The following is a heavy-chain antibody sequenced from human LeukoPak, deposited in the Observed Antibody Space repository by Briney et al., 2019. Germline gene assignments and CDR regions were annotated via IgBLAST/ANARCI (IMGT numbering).Heavy chain of an antibody. J-gene: IGHJ4*02. Sequence: ASVKVSCKASGYTFTSYYMHWVRQAPGQGLEWMGWINPNSGGTNYAQKFQGWVTMTRDTPISTAYMELSRLRSDDTAVYYCARDRPTYYYDSSGYDYWGQGTLVTVSS. V-gene: IGHV1-2*04. CDR3: ARDRPTYYYDSSGYDY. CDR1: GYTFTSYY. D-gene: IGHD3-22*01. CDR2: INPNSGGT.